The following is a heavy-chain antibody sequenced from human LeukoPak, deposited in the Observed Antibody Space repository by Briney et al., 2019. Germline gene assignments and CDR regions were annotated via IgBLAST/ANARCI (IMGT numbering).Heavy chain of an antibody. CDR3: ARIRLSGIAVAGDYYYYMDV. D-gene: IGHD6-19*01. V-gene: IGHV3-7*03. J-gene: IGHJ6*03. CDR1: GFTFSSYW. Sequence: GGSLRLSCAASGFTFSSYWMSWVRQAPGKGLEWVANIKQDGSEKYYVDSVKGRFTISRDNAKNSLYLQMNSLRAEDTAVYYCARIRLSGIAVAGDYYYYMDVWGKGTTVTISS. CDR2: IKQDGSEK.